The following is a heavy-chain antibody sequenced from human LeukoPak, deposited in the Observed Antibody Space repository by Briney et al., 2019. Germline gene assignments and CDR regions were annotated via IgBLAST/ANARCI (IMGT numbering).Heavy chain of an antibody. D-gene: IGHD3-3*01. CDR1: GGSISSGGYY. CDR3: ARHATAPDFWS. CDR2: IYYSGST. J-gene: IGHJ4*02. V-gene: IGHV4-30-2*03. Sequence: PSETLSLTCTVSGGSISSGGYYWSWIRQPPGKGLEWIGSIYYSGSTYYHPSLKSRVTISVDTSKNQFSLKLSSVTAADTAVYYCARHATAPDFWSWGQGTLVTVSS.